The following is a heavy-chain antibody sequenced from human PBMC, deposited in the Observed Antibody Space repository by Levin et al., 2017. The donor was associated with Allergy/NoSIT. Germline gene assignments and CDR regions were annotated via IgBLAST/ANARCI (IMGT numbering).Heavy chain of an antibody. V-gene: IGHV1-2*06. J-gene: IGHJ4*02. CDR1: GYTFTGYY. D-gene: IGHD3-9*01. Sequence: ASVKVSCKASGYTFTGYYMHWVRQAPGQGLEWMGRINPNSGGTNYAQKFQGRVTMTRDTSISTAYMELSRLRSDDTAVYYCARDLRPYFDLPFDYWGQGTLVTVSS. CDR3: ARDLRPYFDLPFDY. CDR2: INPNSGGT.